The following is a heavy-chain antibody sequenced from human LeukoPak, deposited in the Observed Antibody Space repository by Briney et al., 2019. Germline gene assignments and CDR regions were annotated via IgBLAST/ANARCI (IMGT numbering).Heavy chain of an antibody. Sequence: ASVKVSCKASGYTFTGYYIHWVRRAPGQGLEWMGWINPNSGGTNYAQKFQGRVTMTRDTSISTAYMELSRLRSDDTAVYYCAKYSAGMYYLDYWGQGTLVTVSS. V-gene: IGHV1-2*02. CDR3: AKYSAGMYYLDY. CDR2: INPNSGGT. J-gene: IGHJ4*03. D-gene: IGHD6-19*01. CDR1: GYTFTGYY.